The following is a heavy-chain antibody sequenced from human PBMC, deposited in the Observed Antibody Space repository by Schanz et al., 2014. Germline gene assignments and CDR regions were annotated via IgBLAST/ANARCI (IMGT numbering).Heavy chain of an antibody. CDR3: SKDGRLPYDGTVSDFDY. J-gene: IGHJ4*02. Sequence: EVQVVESGGGLVQPGGSLRLSCVASGFNVSKSYVSWVRQAPGKGLEWVSRMIGSGSSVFYADSVKGRFTISRDNLKNTEYLQMNSLRAGDAAVYYCSKDGRLPYDGTVSDFDYWGQGTLVAVSS. CDR1: GFNVSKSY. D-gene: IGHD1-26*01. CDR2: MIGSGSSV. V-gene: IGHV3-23*04.